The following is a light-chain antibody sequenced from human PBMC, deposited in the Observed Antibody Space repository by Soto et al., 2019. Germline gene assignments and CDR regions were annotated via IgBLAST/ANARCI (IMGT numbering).Light chain of an antibody. J-gene: IGLJ1*01. CDR1: NIGSRS. Sequence: SYELTQPPSVSVAPVQTARFACGGNNIGSRSVHWYQQRPGQAPILVVFDDDDRPSGIPERFSGSNSGNTATLTIIRVEAGDEADYYCQVWDTSIYQYVFGSATKVTV. CDR3: QVWDTSIYQYV. V-gene: IGLV3-21*02. CDR2: DDD.